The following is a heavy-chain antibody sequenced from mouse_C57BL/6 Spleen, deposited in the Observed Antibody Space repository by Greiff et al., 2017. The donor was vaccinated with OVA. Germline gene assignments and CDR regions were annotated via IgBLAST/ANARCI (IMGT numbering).Heavy chain of an antibody. D-gene: IGHD1-1*01. CDR3: ARGEFYGSSACDG. CDR1: GFTFSDYY. CDR2: INYDGSST. V-gene: IGHV5-16*01. J-gene: IGHJ2*01. Sequence: EVQLVESEGGLVQPGSSMKLSCTASGFTFSDYYMAWVRQVPEKGLEWVANINYDGSSTYYLDSLKSRFIISRDNAKNILYLQRSSLKSEDTDTCDRARGEFYGSSACDGWGQGTTLTVSS.